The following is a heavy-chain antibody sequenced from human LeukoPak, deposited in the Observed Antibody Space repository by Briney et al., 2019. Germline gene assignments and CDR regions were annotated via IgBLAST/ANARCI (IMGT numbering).Heavy chain of an antibody. CDR1: GFTFSSYA. D-gene: IGHD3-10*01. J-gene: IGHJ4*02. V-gene: IGHV3-23*01. CDR3: AKSPSGYMVRGVRVDY. CDR2: ISGSGGST. Sequence: GGSLRLSGAASGFTFSSYAMSWVRQAPGKGLEWVSAISGSGGSTYYADSVKGRFTISRDNSKNTLYLQMNSLRAEDTAVYYCAKSPSGYMVRGVRVDYWGRGTLVTVSS.